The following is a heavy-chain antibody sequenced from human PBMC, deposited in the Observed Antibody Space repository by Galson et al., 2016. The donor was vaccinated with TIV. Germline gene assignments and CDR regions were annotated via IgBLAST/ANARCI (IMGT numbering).Heavy chain of an antibody. CDR3: ARNSGHYYGMDV. CDR1: GFSLRTSGMC. CDR2: IDWDGDK. Sequence: PALVKPTQTLTLTCSFSGFSLRTSGMCVSWIRQPPGKALEWLARIDWDGDKYYNASLKTRVSISKDTSQNQVVLTMTNMDQVDTGTYYCARNSGHYYGMDVWGQGTTVTVSS. V-gene: IGHV2-70*11. J-gene: IGHJ6*02.